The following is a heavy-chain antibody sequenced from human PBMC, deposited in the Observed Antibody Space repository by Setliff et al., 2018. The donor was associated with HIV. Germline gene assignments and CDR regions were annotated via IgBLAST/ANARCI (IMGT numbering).Heavy chain of an antibody. V-gene: IGHV3-33*07. Sequence: GGSLRLSCAASGFTFSRFAMYWVRQAPGKGLEWVAVIWYDGSNKYYGDSVKGRFTISRDNSKNTLYLQMNSLRAEDTAVYFCARDDALDCWGQGTLVTVSS. CDR2: IWYDGSNK. CDR1: GFTFSRFA. D-gene: IGHD2-8*01. J-gene: IGHJ4*02. CDR3: ARDDALDC.